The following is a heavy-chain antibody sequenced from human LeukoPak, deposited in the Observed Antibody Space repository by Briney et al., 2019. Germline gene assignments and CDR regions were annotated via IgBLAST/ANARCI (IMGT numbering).Heavy chain of an antibody. D-gene: IGHD2-15*01. J-gene: IGHJ4*02. Sequence: ASVKVSCKASGYTFTDYYMYWVRQAPGQGLEWMGWINPNNGGTKYAQKFQGRVTMTRDTSISTVYMELSSLRSDDTAVYYCAAPRYCSRGRCYPSFDYWGQGTLVTVSS. V-gene: IGHV1-2*02. CDR2: INPNNGGT. CDR3: AAPRYCSRGRCYPSFDY. CDR1: GYTFTDYY.